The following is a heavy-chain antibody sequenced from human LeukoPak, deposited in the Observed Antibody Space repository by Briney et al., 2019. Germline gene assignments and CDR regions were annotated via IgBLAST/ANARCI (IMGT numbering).Heavy chain of an antibody. D-gene: IGHD3-22*01. Sequence: PSETLSLTCTASGXSVSSNIYYWNWIRQPPGKGLEWIGYIYYSGSTNYNPSLKSRVTISVDTSKNQFSLKLTSLTAADTAVYYCAREDSSGYLGYWGQGTLVTVSS. J-gene: IGHJ4*02. CDR2: IYYSGST. CDR3: AREDSSGYLGY. V-gene: IGHV4-61*01. CDR1: GXSVSSNIYY.